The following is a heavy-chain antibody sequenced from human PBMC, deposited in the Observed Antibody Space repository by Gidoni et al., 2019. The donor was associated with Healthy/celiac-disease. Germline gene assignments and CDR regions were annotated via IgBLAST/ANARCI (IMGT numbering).Heavy chain of an antibody. Sequence: QVQLVESGGGVVQPGRSLRLSCAASGFTFSSYGMHWVRQAPGKGLEWVAVISYDGSNKYYADSVKGRFTISRDNSKNTLYLQMNSLRAEDTAVYYCAKDGLGYCSSTSCYYFDYWGQGTLVTVSS. CDR2: ISYDGSNK. CDR1: GFTFSSYG. J-gene: IGHJ4*02. CDR3: AKDGLGYCSSTSCYYFDY. V-gene: IGHV3-30*18. D-gene: IGHD2-2*01.